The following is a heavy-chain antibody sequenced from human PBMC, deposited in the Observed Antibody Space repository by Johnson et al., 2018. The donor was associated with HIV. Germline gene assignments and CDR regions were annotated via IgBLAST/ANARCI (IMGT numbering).Heavy chain of an antibody. CDR2: ISYDGSNK. V-gene: IGHV3-30*18. J-gene: IGHJ3*02. Sequence: QVQLVESGGGVVQPGKSLRLSCAASVFIFSNYGIHWVRQAPGKGLEWVAVISYDGSNKYYADSVKGRFTISRDNSKNTLYLQMNSLRPEDTAVYYCAKDRNWGASGAFDIWGQGTMVTVSS. CDR1: VFIFSNYG. D-gene: IGHD7-27*01. CDR3: AKDRNWGASGAFDI.